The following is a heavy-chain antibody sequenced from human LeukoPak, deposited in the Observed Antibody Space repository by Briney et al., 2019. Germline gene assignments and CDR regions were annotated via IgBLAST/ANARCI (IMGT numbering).Heavy chain of an antibody. CDR2: IKQDGSEK. J-gene: IGHJ4*02. D-gene: IGHD1-1*01. V-gene: IGHV3-7*05. CDR3: VRGRLTTDY. CDR1: GFTFSDYW. Sequence: GGSLRLSCAASGFTFSDYWMTWVRQSPGKGLEWVANIKQDGSEKYYVASVKGRFTISRDNAKNALYLQMNSLRAEDTAVYSCVRGRLTTDYWGQGTLVTVSS.